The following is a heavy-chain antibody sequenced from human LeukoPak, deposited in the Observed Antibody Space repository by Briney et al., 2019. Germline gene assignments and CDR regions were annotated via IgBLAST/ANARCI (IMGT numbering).Heavy chain of an antibody. V-gene: IGHV1-69*05. D-gene: IGHD4/OR15-4a*01. CDR3: AREDYIDAFDI. Sequence: GASVKVSCKASGGTFSSYAISWVRQAPGQGLEWMGRIIPIFGTANYAQKFQGRVTITTDEPTSTAYMELSSLRSEDTAVYYCAREDYIDAFDIWGQGTMVTVSS. CDR2: IIPIFGTA. J-gene: IGHJ3*02. CDR1: GGTFSSYA.